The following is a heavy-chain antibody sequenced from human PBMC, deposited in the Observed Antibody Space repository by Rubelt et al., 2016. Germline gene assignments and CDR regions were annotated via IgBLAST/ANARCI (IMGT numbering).Heavy chain of an antibody. V-gene: IGHV3-11*06. D-gene: IGHD6-13*01. CDR1: GFSFSDYY. CDR2: IASVGSDYT. CDR3: ARSSSANDY. Sequence: QVHLVESGGGLVRPGGPLRLSCEASGFSFSDYYMSWIRQAPGKGLEWISYIASVGSDYTSYADSVKGRFTISRDNAKNSLFLQMRSLRAEDTAVYYCARSSSANDYWGQGTLVTVSS. J-gene: IGHJ4*02.